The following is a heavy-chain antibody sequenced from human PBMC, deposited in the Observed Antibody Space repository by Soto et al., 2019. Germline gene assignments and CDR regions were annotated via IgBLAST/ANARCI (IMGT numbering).Heavy chain of an antibody. Sequence: GGSLRLSCAASGFTFSSDWMHWVRQAPGKGLVWVSRINTDGSGTSYADSVRGRFTISRDNAKNTVYLQMNSLRGEDTAVYYCARVPMAVPGMGIDYWGQGTLVTVSS. CDR2: INTDGSGT. J-gene: IGHJ4*02. CDR3: ARVPMAVPGMGIDY. D-gene: IGHD6-19*01. CDR1: GFTFSSDW. V-gene: IGHV3-74*01.